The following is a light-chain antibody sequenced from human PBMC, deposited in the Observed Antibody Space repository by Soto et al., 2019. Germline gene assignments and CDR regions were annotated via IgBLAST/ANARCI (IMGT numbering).Light chain of an antibody. CDR2: KTS. CDR1: QSISNW. Sequence: DIQMTQSPSTLSASVGDRVTITCRASQSISNWLAWYQQKPGKAPKLLIYKTSNLESGVPSRFSGSGSGTEFSLTISSLQPDDFAVYYCQQRGKWPSTFGPGTKVEMK. J-gene: IGKJ2*02. V-gene: IGKV1-5*03. CDR3: QQRGKWPST.